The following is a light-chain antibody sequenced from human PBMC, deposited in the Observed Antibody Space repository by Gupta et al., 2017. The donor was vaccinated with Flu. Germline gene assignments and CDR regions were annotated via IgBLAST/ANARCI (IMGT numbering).Light chain of an antibody. CDR2: FAS. V-gene: IGKV2-28*01. CDR1: PSLLRRNVKNY. CDR3: LQSLQIRGYT. Sequence: CTSIPSLLRRNVKNYLDWYVQKPGQPPRLLMFFASSRASGVPASFSATGSGTDFTLRISEVEAEDVGVYYCLQSLQIRGYTFGPGTKVEIK. J-gene: IGKJ4*02.